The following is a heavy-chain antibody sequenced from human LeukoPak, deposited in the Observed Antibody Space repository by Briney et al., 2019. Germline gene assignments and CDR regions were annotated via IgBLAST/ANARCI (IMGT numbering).Heavy chain of an antibody. CDR2: ISSSGSTI. V-gene: IGHV3-48*03. Sequence: GGSLRLSCAASGFTFSSYEMNWVRQAPGKGLEWVSYISSSGSTIYYADSVKGRFTISRDNAKNSLYLQMNSLRAEDTAVYYCARVLWSGYPIPYDPWGQGTLVTVSS. J-gene: IGHJ5*02. D-gene: IGHD3-3*01. CDR1: GFTFSSYE. CDR3: ARVLWSGYPIPYDP.